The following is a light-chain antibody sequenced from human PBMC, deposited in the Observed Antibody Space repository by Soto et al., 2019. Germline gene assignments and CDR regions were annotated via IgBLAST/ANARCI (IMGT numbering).Light chain of an antibody. V-gene: IGKV1-27*01. CDR1: QGIGNS. CDR2: GAS. CDR3: QKCGSAPLT. J-gene: IGKJ1*01. Sequence: DIQLTQSPSSLSASVGDRVTITCRASQGIGNSLAWYQQKPGTVPRLLIYGASTLQSWVPSRFSGSGSGTDFTLTISSLKHEDLATYYCQKCGSAPLTSGQGTKVEIK.